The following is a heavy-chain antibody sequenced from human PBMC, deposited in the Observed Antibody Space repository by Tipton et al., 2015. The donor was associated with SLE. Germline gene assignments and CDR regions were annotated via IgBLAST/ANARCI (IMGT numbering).Heavy chain of an antibody. CDR3: ASDKGYIAARLDYFDY. CDR1: GFTFSSYS. CDR2: ISSSSSYI. V-gene: IGHV3-21*01. J-gene: IGHJ4*02. D-gene: IGHD6-6*01. Sequence: GSLRLSCAASGFTFSSYSMNWVRQAPGKGLEWVSSISSSSSYIYYADSVKGRFTISRDNAKNSLYLQMNSLRAEDTAVYYCASDKGYIAARLDYFDYWGQGTLVTVSS.